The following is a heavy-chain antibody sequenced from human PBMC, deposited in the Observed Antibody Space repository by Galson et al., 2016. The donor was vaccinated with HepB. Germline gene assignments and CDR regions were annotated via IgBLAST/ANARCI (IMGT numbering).Heavy chain of an antibody. Sequence: SLRLSCAASEFSFSNHWMSWVRQAPGKGLEWVSAIFSRGATYYADSVKGRFTISRDNPKNTLYLQMNSLRAEDTAKYYCARDGGSIAVGAFDIWGQGTMVTVSS. CDR2: IFSRGAT. D-gene: IGHD6-19*01. CDR3: ARDGGSIAVGAFDI. CDR1: EFSFSNHW. J-gene: IGHJ3*02. V-gene: IGHV3-53*01.